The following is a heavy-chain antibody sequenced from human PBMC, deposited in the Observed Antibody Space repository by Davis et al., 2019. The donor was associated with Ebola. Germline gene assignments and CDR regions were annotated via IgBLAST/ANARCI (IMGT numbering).Heavy chain of an antibody. D-gene: IGHD6-19*01. J-gene: IGHJ4*02. CDR3: AKDPRYSSGWYDLDY. Sequence: GESLKISCAASGFTFSSYAMSWVRQAPGKGLEWVSAISGSGGSTYYADSVKGRFTISRDNSKNTLYLQMNSLRAEDTAVYYCAKDPRYSSGWYDLDYWGQGTLVTVSS. CDR2: ISGSGGST. CDR1: GFTFSSYA. V-gene: IGHV3-23*01.